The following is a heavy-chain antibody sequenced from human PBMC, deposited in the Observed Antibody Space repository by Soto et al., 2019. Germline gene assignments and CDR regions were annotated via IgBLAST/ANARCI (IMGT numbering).Heavy chain of an antibody. CDR3: AKGGPITMVRGTPLGY. CDR1: GFTFSSYA. CDR2: ISGSGGST. J-gene: IGHJ4*02. D-gene: IGHD3-10*01. V-gene: IGHV3-23*01. Sequence: GGSLRLSCAASGFTFSSYAMSWVRQAPGKGLEWVSAISGSGGSTYYADSVKGRFTISRDNSKNTLYLQMNSLRAEDTAVYYCAKGGPITMVRGTPLGYWGQGTLVTVSS.